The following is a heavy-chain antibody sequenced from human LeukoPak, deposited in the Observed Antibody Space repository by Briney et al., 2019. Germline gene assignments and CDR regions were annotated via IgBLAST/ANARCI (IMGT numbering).Heavy chain of an antibody. Sequence: QSGGSLRLSCAASGFTFSSYWMHWVRQAPGKGLVWVSRINSDGSSTTYADSVKGRFTISRDNAKNTLYLQMNSLRAEDTGVYFCARVFSGWYFYFDNWGQGTLVTVSS. CDR1: GFTFSSYW. J-gene: IGHJ4*02. D-gene: IGHD6-19*01. V-gene: IGHV3-74*01. CDR3: ARVFSGWYFYFDN. CDR2: INSDGSST.